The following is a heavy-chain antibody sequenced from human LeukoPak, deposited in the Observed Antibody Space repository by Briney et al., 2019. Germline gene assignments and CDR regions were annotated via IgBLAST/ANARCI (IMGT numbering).Heavy chain of an antibody. V-gene: IGHV4-39*01. CDR2: IYYSGST. Sequence: PSETLSLTCTVSGGSISNYYWGWIRQPPGRGLEWIGIIYYSGSTYYNPSLKSRVTISVDTSKNQISLKLNSVTAADTAVYYCARSLAGPRARPSDYWGQGILVTVSS. J-gene: IGHJ4*02. CDR3: ARSLAGPRARPSDY. D-gene: IGHD6-19*01. CDR1: GGSISNYY.